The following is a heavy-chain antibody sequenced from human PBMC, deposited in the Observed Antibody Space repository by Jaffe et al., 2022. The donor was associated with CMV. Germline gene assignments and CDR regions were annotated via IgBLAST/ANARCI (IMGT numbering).Heavy chain of an antibody. D-gene: IGHD3-22*01. V-gene: IGHV4-34*01. J-gene: IGHJ4*02. Sequence: QVQLQQWGAGLLKPSETLSLTCAVYGGSFSGYYWSWIRQPPGKGLEWIGEINHSGSTNYNPSLKSRVTISVDTSKNQFSLKLSSVTAADTAVYYCARRGYYYDSSGYVSEYYFDYWGQGTLVTVSS. CDR3: ARRGYYYDSSGYVSEYYFDY. CDR2: INHSGST. CDR1: GGSFSGYY.